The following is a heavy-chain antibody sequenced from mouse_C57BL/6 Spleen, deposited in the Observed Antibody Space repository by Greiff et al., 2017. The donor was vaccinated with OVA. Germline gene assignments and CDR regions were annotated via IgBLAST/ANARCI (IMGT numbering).Heavy chain of an antibody. Sequence: VQLKQPGAELVRPGSSVKLSCKASGYTFTSYWMHWVKQRPIQGLEWIGNIDPSDSETHYNQKFKDKATLTVDKSSSTAYMQLSSLTSEDSAVYYCASNYGSSPYAMDYWGQGTSVTVSS. D-gene: IGHD1-1*01. CDR3: ASNYGSSPYAMDY. CDR1: GYTFTSYW. J-gene: IGHJ4*01. CDR2: IDPSDSET. V-gene: IGHV1-52*01.